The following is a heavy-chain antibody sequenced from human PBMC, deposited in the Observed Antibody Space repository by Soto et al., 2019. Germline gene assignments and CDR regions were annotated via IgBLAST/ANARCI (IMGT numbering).Heavy chain of an antibody. D-gene: IGHD3-22*01. CDR2: IYYSGST. J-gene: IGHJ3*02. Sequence: PSETLSLTCTVSGGSISSGGYYWSWIRQHPGKGLEWIGYIYYSGSTYYNPSLKSRVTISVDTSKNQSSLKLSSVTAADTAVYYCARADERYYYDSSGYYYAGDAFDIWGQGTMVTVSS. CDR3: ARADERYYYDSSGYYYAGDAFDI. V-gene: IGHV4-31*03. CDR1: GGSISSGGYY.